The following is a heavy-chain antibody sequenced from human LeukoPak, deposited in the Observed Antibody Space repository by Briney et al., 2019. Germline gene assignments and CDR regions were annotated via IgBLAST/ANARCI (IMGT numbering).Heavy chain of an antibody. CDR3: VRGEEQWGNFDY. CDR1: GFTFSRYG. D-gene: IGHD6-19*01. CDR2: IWYDGSNK. J-gene: IGHJ4*02. V-gene: IGHV3-33*01. Sequence: PGRSLRLSCAASGFTFSRYGMHWVRQAPGKGLEWVAVIWYDGSNKYYADSVKGRFTISRDNSKNTVYLQMNSLRAEDTAVYYCVRGEEQWGNFDYWGQGILVTVS.